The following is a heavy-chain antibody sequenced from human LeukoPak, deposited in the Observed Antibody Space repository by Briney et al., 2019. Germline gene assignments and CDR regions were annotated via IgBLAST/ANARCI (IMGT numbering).Heavy chain of an antibody. J-gene: IGHJ5*02. CDR3: ARLGAMFYQCNWFDP. D-gene: IGHD3-10*02. Sequence: PGGSLRLSCAASGFTFSSYEMNWVGQAPGKGLKGVSYISSSGSTIYYADSVKGRFTISRDNAQNSLYLQMNSLRAEDTAVYYCARLGAMFYQCNWFDPWGQGTLVTVSS. CDR1: GFTFSSYE. CDR2: ISSSGSTI. V-gene: IGHV3-48*03.